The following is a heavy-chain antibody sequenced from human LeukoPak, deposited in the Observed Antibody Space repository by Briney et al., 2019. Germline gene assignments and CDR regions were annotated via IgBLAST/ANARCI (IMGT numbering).Heavy chain of an antibody. CDR1: GGSISSVNYY. CDR2: VYYSGST. D-gene: IGHD3-22*01. J-gene: IGHJ4*02. Sequence: PSETLSLTCTVSGGSISSVNYYWGWIPQSPGKGLVWIGSVYYSGSTYYSPSLKSRVTISVDTSKNQFSLELSSVTAADTTVYYCAGGSYDNRGYSFDYWGQGTLVTVSS. CDR3: AGGSYDNRGYSFDY. V-gene: IGHV4-39*01.